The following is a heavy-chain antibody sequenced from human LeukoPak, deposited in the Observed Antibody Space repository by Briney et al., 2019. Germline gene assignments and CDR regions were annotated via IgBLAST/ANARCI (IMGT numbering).Heavy chain of an antibody. CDR2: ISSSSSYI. Sequence: GGSLRLSCAASGFPFSNYAMIWVRQAPGKGLEWVSSISSSSSYIYYADSVKGRFTISRDNAKNSLYLQTNSLRAEDTAVYYCARDGATGTTLDYWGQGTLVTVSS. J-gene: IGHJ4*02. D-gene: IGHD1-1*01. CDR3: ARDGATGTTLDY. V-gene: IGHV3-21*01. CDR1: GFPFSNYA.